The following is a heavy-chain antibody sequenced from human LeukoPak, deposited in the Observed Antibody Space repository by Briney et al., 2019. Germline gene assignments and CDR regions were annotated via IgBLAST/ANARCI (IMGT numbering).Heavy chain of an antibody. CDR1: GASISSGTYS. Sequence: SETLSLTCTVSGASISSGTYSWSWIRQPPGAGLEWIGYIYHTGSTYYNPSLKGRVTISVDRSKNQFSLNLNFVTAADTALYYCARGDGSGSGRWFDPWGQGTLITVSS. CDR2: IYHTGST. D-gene: IGHD3-10*01. J-gene: IGHJ5*02. V-gene: IGHV4-30-2*01. CDR3: ARGDGSGSGRWFDP.